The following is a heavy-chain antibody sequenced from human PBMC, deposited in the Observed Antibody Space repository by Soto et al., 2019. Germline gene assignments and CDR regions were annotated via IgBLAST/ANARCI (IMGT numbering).Heavy chain of an antibody. D-gene: IGHD3-10*01. Sequence: PGGSLRLSCAASGFTVSSYYMSWARQAPGKGLEWVSVIYSGNTGTTYYAGSVKGRFTISRDISKNTVYLQMNSLRAEDTAVYYCARDGSSRPTEYRGQGTLVTVAS. J-gene: IGHJ4*02. CDR2: IYSGNTGTT. CDR1: GFTVSSYY. V-gene: IGHV3-66*01. CDR3: ARDGSSRPTEY.